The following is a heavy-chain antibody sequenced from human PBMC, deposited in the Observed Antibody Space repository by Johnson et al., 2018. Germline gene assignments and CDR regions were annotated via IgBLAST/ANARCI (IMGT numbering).Heavy chain of an antibody. J-gene: IGHJ6*02. V-gene: IGHV3-11*01. CDR2: ISTSGKTI. Sequence: QVQLVESGGGLVKPGGSLRLSCAASGFTFSDYYMSWIRQAPGKGLEWVSSISTSGKTIYYADSVQGRFTISRDNAKKSLFLQMNSLRAEDTAVYYCARVYYYGMDVWGQGTTVTVSS. CDR1: GFTFSDYY. CDR3: ARVYYYGMDV.